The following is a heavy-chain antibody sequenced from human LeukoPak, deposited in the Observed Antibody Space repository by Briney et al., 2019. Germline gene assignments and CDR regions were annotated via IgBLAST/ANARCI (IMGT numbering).Heavy chain of an antibody. CDR1: GFTFTSSA. CDR2: IVVGSGNT. V-gene: IGHV1-58*01. J-gene: IGHJ4*02. CDR3: AAERSYYDSSGSIRDFDY. D-gene: IGHD3-22*01. Sequence: SVKVSCKASGFTFTSSAVQWVRQARGQRHEWIGWIVVGSGNTNYAQKFQERVTITRDMSTSTAYMELSSLRSEDTAVYYCAAERSYYDSSGSIRDFDYWGQGTLVTVSS.